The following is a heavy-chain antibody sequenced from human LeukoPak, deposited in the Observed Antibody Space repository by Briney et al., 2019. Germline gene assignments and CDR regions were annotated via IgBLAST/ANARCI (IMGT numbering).Heavy chain of an antibody. J-gene: IGHJ4*02. CDR2: IRSKSFGGTT. V-gene: IGHV3-49*04. CDR1: GFTFSNAW. CDR3: ARVMSSVAVAGTDC. Sequence: GGSLRLSCATSGFTFSNAWMSWVRQAPGKGLEWVGFIRSKSFGGTTDYGASVKGRFTISRDDSKSIAYLQMNSLKTDDTAVYYCARVMSSVAVAGTDCWGQGTLVTVSS. D-gene: IGHD6-19*01.